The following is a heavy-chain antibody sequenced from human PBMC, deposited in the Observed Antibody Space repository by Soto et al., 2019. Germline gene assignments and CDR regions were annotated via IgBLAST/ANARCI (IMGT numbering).Heavy chain of an antibody. CDR2: IGTAGDT. V-gene: IGHV3-13*01. J-gene: IGHJ6*02. D-gene: IGHD3-10*01. Sequence: GGSLRLSCAASGFTFSSYDVHWVRQATGKGLEWVSAIGTAGDTYYPGSVKGRFTISRENAKNSLYLQMNSLRAGDTAVYYCARAVLSYYGSGSYYYYGMDGWGQGTTVTVSS. CDR1: GFTFSSYD. CDR3: ARAVLSYYGSGSYYYYGMDG.